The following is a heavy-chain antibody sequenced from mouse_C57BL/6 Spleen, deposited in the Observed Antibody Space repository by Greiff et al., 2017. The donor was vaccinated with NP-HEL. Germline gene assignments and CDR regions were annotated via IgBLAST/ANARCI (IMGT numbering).Heavy chain of an antibody. CDR2: IYPGSGNT. Sequence: VQLQQSGAELVRPGASVKLSCKASGYTFTDYYINRVKQRPGQGLEWIARIYPGSGNTYYNEKFKGKATLTAEKSSSTAYMQLSSLTSEDSAVYFCARFYYGSIDYWGQGTTLTVSS. CDR3: ARFYYGSIDY. V-gene: IGHV1-76*01. J-gene: IGHJ2*01. D-gene: IGHD1-1*01. CDR1: GYTFTDYY.